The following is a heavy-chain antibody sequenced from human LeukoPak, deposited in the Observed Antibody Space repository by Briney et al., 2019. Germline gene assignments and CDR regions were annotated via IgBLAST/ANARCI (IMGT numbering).Heavy chain of an antibody. Sequence: GGSLRLSCTASGFTFGSWIIWVRQAPRKGLEWVASIKQDGSEKYYLDSVKGRFTMSRDSAKNSLYLQMSSLRAEDTAVYYCARDQYQLTMGSLDYWGQGTLVTVSS. V-gene: IGHV3-7*01. CDR3: ARDQYQLTMGSLDY. CDR1: GFTFGSW. CDR2: IKQDGSEK. J-gene: IGHJ4*02. D-gene: IGHD2-2*01.